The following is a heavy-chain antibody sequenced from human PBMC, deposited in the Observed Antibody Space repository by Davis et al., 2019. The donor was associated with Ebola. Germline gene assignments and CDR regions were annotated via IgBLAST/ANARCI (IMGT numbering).Heavy chain of an antibody. J-gene: IGHJ5*02. Sequence: ASVKVSCKASGYTFTSYYMHWVRQAPGQGLEWMGWISAYNGNTNYAQKLQGRVTMTTDTSTSTAYMELRSLRSEDTAVYYCARSPYCSSTSCYTDWFDPWGQGTLVTVSS. V-gene: IGHV1-18*04. CDR3: ARSPYCSSTSCYTDWFDP. CDR1: GYTFTSYY. CDR2: ISAYNGNT. D-gene: IGHD2-2*02.